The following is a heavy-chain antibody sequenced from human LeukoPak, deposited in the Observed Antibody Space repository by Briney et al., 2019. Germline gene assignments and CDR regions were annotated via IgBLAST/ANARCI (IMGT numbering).Heavy chain of an antibody. CDR2: ISGSGGST. CDR3: AKDSRLYGLGSYYSAFDI. D-gene: IGHD3-10*01. J-gene: IGHJ3*02. CDR1: GFTFSSYA. Sequence: GGSLRLSCAASGFTFSSYAMSWVRQAPGKGLEWVSAISGSGGSTYYADSVKGRFTISRDNSKNTLYLQMNSLRAEDTAVYYCAKDSRLYGLGSYYSAFDIWGQGTMVTVSS. V-gene: IGHV3-23*01.